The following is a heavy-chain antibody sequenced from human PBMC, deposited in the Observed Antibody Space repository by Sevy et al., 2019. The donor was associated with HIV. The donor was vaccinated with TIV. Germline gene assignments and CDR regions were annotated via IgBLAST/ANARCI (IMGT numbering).Heavy chain of an antibody. CDR2: NSASTTYI. CDR3: ASYSGAFWSGYYLDY. J-gene: IGHJ4*02. D-gene: IGHD3-3*01. CDR1: GFSLNNYN. Sequence: GGSLRLSCAASGFSLNNYNIVWLRQAPGKGLEWVSSNSASTTYIYYADSVKGRFTISRDNADNSPYLQMNSLRAEDTAVYYCASYSGAFWSGYYLDYWGQGTLVTVSS. V-gene: IGHV3-21*01.